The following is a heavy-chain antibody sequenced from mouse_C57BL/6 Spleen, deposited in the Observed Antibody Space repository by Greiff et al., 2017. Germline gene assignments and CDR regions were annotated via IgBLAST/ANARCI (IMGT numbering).Heavy chain of an antibody. J-gene: IGHJ1*03. CDR3: ARQDVGDWYFEV. V-gene: IGHV5-6*01. CDR1: GFTFSSYG. CDR2: ISSGGSYT. Sequence: VQLKESGGDLVKPGGSLKLSCAASGFTFSSYGMSWVRQTPDKRLEWVATISSGGSYTYYPDSVKGRFTISRDNAKNTLYLQMSRLESEDTAMCESARQDVGDWYFEVWGTGTTVTV.